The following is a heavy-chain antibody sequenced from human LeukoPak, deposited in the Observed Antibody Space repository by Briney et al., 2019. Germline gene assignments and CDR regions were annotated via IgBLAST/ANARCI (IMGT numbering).Heavy chain of an antibody. V-gene: IGHV3-9*01. Sequence: GGSLRLSCAASGSTFDDYAMHWVRQAPGKGLEWVSGISWNSGSIGYADSVKGRFTISRDNAKDSLYLQMNSLRAEDTALYYCAKGPRGMRNKYYFDYWGQGTLVTVSS. CDR3: AKGPRGMRNKYYFDY. CDR2: ISWNSGSI. D-gene: IGHD1/OR15-1a*01. J-gene: IGHJ4*02. CDR1: GSTFDDYA.